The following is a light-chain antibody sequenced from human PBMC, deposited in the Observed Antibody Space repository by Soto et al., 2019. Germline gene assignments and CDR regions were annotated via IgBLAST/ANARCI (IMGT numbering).Light chain of an antibody. CDR3: QQSYSTPRGLT. CDR1: QRINNY. CDR2: AAS. V-gene: IGKV1-39*01. Sequence: DIQMIQSPSSLSASVGDRVTITCRASQRINNYLNWYQQKPGKAPNLLIYAASSLQSGVPSRFSGSGSGTDFTLTISSLQPEDFATYYCQQSYSTPRGLTFGGGTKVEIK. J-gene: IGKJ4*01.